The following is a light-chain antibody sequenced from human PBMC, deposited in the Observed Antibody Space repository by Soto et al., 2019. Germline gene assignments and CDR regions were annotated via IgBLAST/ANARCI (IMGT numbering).Light chain of an antibody. CDR1: QSVGRL. CDR2: AAS. J-gene: IGKJ1*01. Sequence: DIQMTQSPSTLSAFVGDRVTITCRASQSVGRLLAWYQQRPGEAPKLLIYAASSLQSGVPSRFSGSGSGTDFTLTISSLQPEDFATYYCQQSYSTRWTFGQGTKVDIK. CDR3: QQSYSTRWT. V-gene: IGKV1-39*01.